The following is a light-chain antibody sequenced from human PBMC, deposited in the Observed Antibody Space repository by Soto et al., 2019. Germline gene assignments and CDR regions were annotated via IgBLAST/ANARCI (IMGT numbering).Light chain of an antibody. V-gene: IGKV1-5*01. Sequence: DIQMTQSPSTLSASIGGRVTITCRASQTINNWLAWYQQKPGKAPNLLIYHASNFETGVPSRFSGSAFGTEFSLTISSLQPDDFATYYCQHYNSYPWTFGQGTKV. CDR3: QHYNSYPWT. CDR1: QTINNW. J-gene: IGKJ1*01. CDR2: HAS.